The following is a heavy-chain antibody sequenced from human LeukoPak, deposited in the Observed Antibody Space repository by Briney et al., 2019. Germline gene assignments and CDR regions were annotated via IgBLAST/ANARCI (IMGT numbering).Heavy chain of an antibody. J-gene: IGHJ4*02. CDR2: INWNGGSA. D-gene: IGHD1-26*01. V-gene: IGHV3-20*04. CDR3: AKNSVCGSYYPIDY. Sequence: EGSLRLSCAASGFTFDDYGMNWVRQAPGKGLEWVSRINWNGGSAGYADSVKGRFTISRDNAKNSLYLQMNSLRDEDTAIYSCAKNSVCGSYYPIDYWGQGTLVTVSS. CDR1: GFTFDDYG.